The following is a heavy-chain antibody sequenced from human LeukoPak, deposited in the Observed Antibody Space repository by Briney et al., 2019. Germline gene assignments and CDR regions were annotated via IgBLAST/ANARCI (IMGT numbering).Heavy chain of an antibody. CDR2: INPNSGGT. J-gene: IGHJ3*02. CDR1: GYTFTGYY. Sequence: ASVKVSCKASGYTFTGYYMHWVRQAPGQGLEWMGWINPNSGGTNYAQKFQGRVNMTRDTSISTAYMELSRLRSDDTGVYYCARVRYSSSWYYAFDIWGTGTMVTVSS. D-gene: IGHD6-13*01. V-gene: IGHV1-2*02. CDR3: ARVRYSSSWYYAFDI.